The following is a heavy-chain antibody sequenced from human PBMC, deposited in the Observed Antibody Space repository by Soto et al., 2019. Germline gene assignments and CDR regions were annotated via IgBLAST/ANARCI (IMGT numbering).Heavy chain of an antibody. Sequence: PGGSLRLSCAASGFTFSSYSMNWVRQAPGKGLEWVSYISSSSSTIYYADSVKGRFTISRDNAKNSLYLQMNSLRAEDTAVYYCARERWTFYDTKWHYYGLDVWGQGTTVTVSS. V-gene: IGHV3-48*01. D-gene: IGHD3-16*01. CDR3: ARERWTFYDTKWHYYGLDV. CDR1: GFTFSSYS. CDR2: ISSSSSTI. J-gene: IGHJ6*02.